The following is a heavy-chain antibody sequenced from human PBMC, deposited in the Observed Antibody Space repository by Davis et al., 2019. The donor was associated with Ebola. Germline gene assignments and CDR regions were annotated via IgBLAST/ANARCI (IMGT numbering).Heavy chain of an antibody. J-gene: IGHJ6*02. V-gene: IGHV3-21*01. CDR1: GFTFSSYS. D-gene: IGHD3-3*01. CDR2: ISSSSSYI. CDR3: ARQHYDFWSGYYVYGMDV. Sequence: GGSLRLSCAASGFTFSSYSMNWVRQAPGKGLEWVSSISSSSSYIYYADSVKGRFTISRDNAKNSLYLQMNSLRAEDTAVYYCARQHYDFWSGYYVYGMDVWGQGTTVTVSS.